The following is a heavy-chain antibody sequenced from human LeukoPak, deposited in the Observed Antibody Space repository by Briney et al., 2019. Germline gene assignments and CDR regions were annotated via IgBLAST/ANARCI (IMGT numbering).Heavy chain of an antibody. V-gene: IGHV1-2*02. CDR2: INPDSGAT. CDR1: GYTFTAYF. Sequence: ASVKVSCKASGYTFTAYFMHWVRQAPGQGLERMGCINPDSGATNYAQKFQGRVTMTRDTSITTAYMELSRLTSDDTAVYFCATTSRDSDAYYDYLNYWDQGTLITVSS. D-gene: IGHD3-10*01. J-gene: IGHJ4*02. CDR3: ATTSRDSDAYYDYLNY.